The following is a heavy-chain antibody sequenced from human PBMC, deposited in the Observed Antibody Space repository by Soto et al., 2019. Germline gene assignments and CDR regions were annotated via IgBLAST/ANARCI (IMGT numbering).Heavy chain of an antibody. J-gene: IGHJ4*02. CDR2: ISYDGSNK. CDR1: GFTFSSYA. V-gene: IGHV3-30-3*01. Sequence: QVQLVESGGGVVQPGRSLRLSCAASGFTFSSYAMHWVRQAPGKGLEWVAVISYDGSNKYYADSVKCRFTISRDNSNNTLYLQMNSLRAEDTAVYYCARAYEGDYFDYWGQGTLVTVSS. CDR3: ARAYEGDYFDY. D-gene: IGHD3-16*01.